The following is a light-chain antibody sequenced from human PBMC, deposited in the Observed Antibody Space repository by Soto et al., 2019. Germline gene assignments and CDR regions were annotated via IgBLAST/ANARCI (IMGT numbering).Light chain of an antibody. V-gene: IGLV2-23*01. CDR2: EGS. J-gene: IGLJ2*01. Sequence: QSVLTQPASVSGSPGQSVTISCTGTSSDVGNYNLVSWYQQHPGKAPKLMVYEGSKRPSGVSNRFSGSKSGNTASLTISGLQAEDDADYYCCSYAGGSVVFGGGTKVTVL. CDR1: SSDVGNYNL. CDR3: CSYAGGSVV.